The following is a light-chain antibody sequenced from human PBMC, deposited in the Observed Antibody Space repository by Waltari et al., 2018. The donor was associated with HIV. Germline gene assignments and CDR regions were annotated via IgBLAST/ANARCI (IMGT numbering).Light chain of an antibody. CDR1: PSNIGSNS. V-gene: IGLV1-44*01. CDR2: SND. CDR3: ATWDDTMSVV. Sequence: QSPLTQTPSMSGAPGQRVNLSCSGGPSNIGSNSGNWYRQLPGTAPTLLIYSNDQRPSSVPVRFSGSKSATSAFLVISGLQSDDEADYYCATWDDTMSVVFGGGTRLTVL. J-gene: IGLJ2*01.